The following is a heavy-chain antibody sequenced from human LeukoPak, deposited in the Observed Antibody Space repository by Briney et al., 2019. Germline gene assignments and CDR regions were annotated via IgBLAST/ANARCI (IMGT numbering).Heavy chain of an antibody. CDR2: INPNSGGT. V-gene: IGHV1-2*02. Sequence: ASVKVSCKASGYTFTGYYMHWVRQAPGQGLEWMGWINPNSGGTNYAQKFQGRVTMTRDTSISTAYMELSRLRSDDTAVYYCARVPVPAAIFWFDPWGQGTLATVSS. CDR1: GYTFTGYY. CDR3: ARVPVPAAIFWFDP. J-gene: IGHJ5*02. D-gene: IGHD2-2*01.